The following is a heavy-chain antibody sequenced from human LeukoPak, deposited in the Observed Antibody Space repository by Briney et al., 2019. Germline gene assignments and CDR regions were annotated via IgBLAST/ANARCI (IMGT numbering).Heavy chain of an antibody. CDR3: ARESRNYDYYYYYMDV. Sequence: SETLSLTCTVSGYSISSGYYWGWIQQPPGKGLEWIGSIYHSGSTYYNPSLKSRVTISVDTSKNQFSLKLSSVTAADTAVYYCARESRNYDYYYYYMDVWGKGTTVTVSS. D-gene: IGHD1-14*01. J-gene: IGHJ6*03. CDR2: IYHSGST. CDR1: GYSISSGYY. V-gene: IGHV4-38-2*02.